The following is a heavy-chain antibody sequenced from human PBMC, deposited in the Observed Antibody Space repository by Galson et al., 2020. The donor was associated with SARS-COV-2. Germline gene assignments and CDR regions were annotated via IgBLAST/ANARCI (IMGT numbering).Heavy chain of an antibody. CDR2: ISGSGGST. CDR3: ATLAAIYGMDV. CDR1: GFTFSSYA. Sequence: GESLKISCAASGFTFSSYAMSWVRQAPGKGLEWVSAISGSGGSTYYADSVKGRFTISRDNSKNTLYLQMNSLRAEDTAVYYCATLAAIYGMDVWGQGTTVTVSS. D-gene: IGHD6-25*01. J-gene: IGHJ6*02. V-gene: IGHV3-23*01.